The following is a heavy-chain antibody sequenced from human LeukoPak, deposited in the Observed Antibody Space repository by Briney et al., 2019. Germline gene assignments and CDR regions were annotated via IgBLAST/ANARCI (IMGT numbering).Heavy chain of an antibody. D-gene: IGHD4-17*01. CDR1: GLTFSNYV. J-gene: IGHJ4*02. CDR3: ANTAAAVTMHYFDY. CDR2: ISGSGGTT. V-gene: IGHV3-23*01. Sequence: GGALRLSCAASGLTFSNYVLSWVRQAPGRGLDWVSTISGSGGTTYYADSVKGRFTIYRDNSKNTLSLQMNSLRADDTAVYYCANTAAAVTMHYFDYWGQGPLVTVSS.